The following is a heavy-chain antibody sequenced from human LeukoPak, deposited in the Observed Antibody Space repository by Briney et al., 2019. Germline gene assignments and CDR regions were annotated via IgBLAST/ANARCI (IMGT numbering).Heavy chain of an antibody. V-gene: IGHV4-59*01. D-gene: IGHD2-8*01. CDR3: ALMVYGSFDY. CDR1: GGSISSYY. J-gene: IGHJ4*02. Sequence: PSETLSLTCTVSGGSISSYYWSWIRQPPGKGLEWIGYIYYSGSTNYNPSLKSRVTISVGTSKNQFSLKLSSVTAADTAVYYCALMVYGSFDYWGQGTLVTVSS. CDR2: IYYSGST.